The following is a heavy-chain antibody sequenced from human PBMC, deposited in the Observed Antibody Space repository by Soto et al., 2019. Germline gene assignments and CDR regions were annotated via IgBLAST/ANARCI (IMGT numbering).Heavy chain of an antibody. D-gene: IGHD2-15*01. V-gene: IGHV4-39*01. CDR1: GGSISSSSYY. CDR2: IYYSGST. J-gene: IGHJ6*02. CDR3: ARQGSYCSGGSCYFPYYYYGMDV. Sequence: SETLSLTCTVSGGSISSSSYYWGWIRQPPGKGLEWIGSIYYSGSTYYNPSLKSRFTISVDTSKNQFSLRLSSVTAADTAVYYCARQGSYCSGGSCYFPYYYYGMDVWGQGTTVTVSS.